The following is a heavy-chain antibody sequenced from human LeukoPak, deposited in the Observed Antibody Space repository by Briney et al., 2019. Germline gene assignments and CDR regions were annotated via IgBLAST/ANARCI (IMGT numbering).Heavy chain of an antibody. CDR2: IYYSGST. CDR3: AGSRETYYYDSSGYYCLGY. V-gene: IGHV4-39*07. CDR1: GGSISSSSYY. Sequence: SETLSLTCTVSGGSISSSSYYWGWIRQPPGKGLEWIGSIYYSGSTYYNPSLKTRVTISVDTSKNQFSLKLSSVTAADTAVYYCAGSRETYYYDSSGYYCLGYWGQGTLVTVSS. D-gene: IGHD3-22*01. J-gene: IGHJ4*02.